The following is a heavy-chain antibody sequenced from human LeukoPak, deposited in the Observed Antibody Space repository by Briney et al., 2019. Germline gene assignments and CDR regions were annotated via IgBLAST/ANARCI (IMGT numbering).Heavy chain of an antibody. CDR2: INHSGST. Sequence: SETLSLTCTVSGGSISSGDYYWSWIRQPPGKGLEWIGEINHSGSTNYNPSLKSRVTISVDTSKNQFSLKLSSVTAADTAVYYCARDSSGYYLEEDLFDYWGQGTLVTVSS. V-gene: IGHV4-39*07. CDR1: GGSISSGDYY. CDR3: ARDSSGYYLEEDLFDY. D-gene: IGHD3-22*01. J-gene: IGHJ4*02.